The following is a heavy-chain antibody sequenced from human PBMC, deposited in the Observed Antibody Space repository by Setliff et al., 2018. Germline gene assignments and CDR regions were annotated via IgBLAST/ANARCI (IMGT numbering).Heavy chain of an antibody. CDR3: ARALASAGTVFFDY. D-gene: IGHD6-13*01. CDR1: GYTFTSYW. CDR2: IYPGDSDT. J-gene: IGHJ4*02. V-gene: IGHV5-51*01. Sequence: PGESLKISCKGSGYTFTSYWIGWVRQMPGKGLEWMGLIYPGDSDTRYSPSFRGQVTISADRSISTAYLQWSSLKASDTAMYYCARALASAGTVFFDYWGQGTLVTVSS.